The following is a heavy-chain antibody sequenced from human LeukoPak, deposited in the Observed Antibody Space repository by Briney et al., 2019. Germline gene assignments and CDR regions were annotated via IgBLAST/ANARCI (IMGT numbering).Heavy chain of an antibody. D-gene: IGHD1-26*01. CDR2: IYYSGST. Sequence: ASETLSLTCTVSGGSISSYYWSWIRQPPGKGLEWIGYIYYSGSTNYNPSLKSRVTISVDTSKNQFSLKLSSVTAADTAVYYCARRNRWELLDFWGQGTLVTVSS. V-gene: IGHV4-59*08. CDR3: ARRNRWELLDF. CDR1: GGSISSYY. J-gene: IGHJ4*02.